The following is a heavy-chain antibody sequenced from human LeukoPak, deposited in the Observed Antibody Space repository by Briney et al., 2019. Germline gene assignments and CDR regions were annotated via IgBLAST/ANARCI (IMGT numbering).Heavy chain of an antibody. D-gene: IGHD5-18*01. J-gene: IGHJ4*02. V-gene: IGHV4-59*01. CDR3: ARVSPRKWIQLWSFDY. Sequence: SETLSLTCTVSGSSISSYYWSWIRQPPGKGLEWIGYIYYSGSTNYNPSLKSRVTISVDTSKNQFSLKLSSVTAADTAVYYCARVSPRKWIQLWSFDYWGQGTLVTVSS. CDR1: GSSISSYY. CDR2: IYYSGST.